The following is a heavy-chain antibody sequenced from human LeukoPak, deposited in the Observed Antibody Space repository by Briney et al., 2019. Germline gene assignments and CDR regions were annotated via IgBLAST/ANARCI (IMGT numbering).Heavy chain of an antibody. Sequence: PGGSLRLSCAASGFIFSNYYMGWVRRAPGKGLEWVANIQEDGSATYYVDSVKGRFTISRDNAKNSLDLQMNSLRAEDTAVYFCARRKEVQTTFDCWGQGTLVTVSS. CDR1: GFIFSNYY. V-gene: IGHV3-7*01. CDR2: IQEDGSAT. CDR3: ARRKEVQTTFDC. J-gene: IGHJ4*02. D-gene: IGHD1-14*01.